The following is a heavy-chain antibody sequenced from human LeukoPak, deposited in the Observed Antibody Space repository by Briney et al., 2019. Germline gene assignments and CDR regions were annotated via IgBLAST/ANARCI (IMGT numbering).Heavy chain of an antibody. CDR2: ISGSGGST. CDR1: GFTFSSYA. J-gene: IGHJ4*02. Sequence: GGSLRLSCAASGFTFSSYAMSWVRQAPGKGLEWVSAISGSGGSTYYADSVEGRFTISRDNSKNTLYLQMNSLRAEDTAVYYCAKDEAVVAATSIPFDYWGQGTLVTVSS. V-gene: IGHV3-23*01. CDR3: AKDEAVVAATSIPFDY. D-gene: IGHD2-15*01.